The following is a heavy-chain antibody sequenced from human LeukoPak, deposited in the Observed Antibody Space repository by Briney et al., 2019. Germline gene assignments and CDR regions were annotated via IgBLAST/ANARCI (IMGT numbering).Heavy chain of an antibody. D-gene: IGHD4-23*01. CDR3: ARRAGGYSHPYDY. CDR2: IYSDNT. CDR1: GFTISSNS. V-gene: IGHV3-53*05. J-gene: IGHJ4*02. Sequence: GGSLTLTCTVSGFTISSNSLSWVRQAPGHGLEWVSFIYSDNTDYSDYVKGRLTISRDNSKNTLYLQMNSLRAEDTAVYYCARRAGGYSHPYDYWGQGTLVTVSS.